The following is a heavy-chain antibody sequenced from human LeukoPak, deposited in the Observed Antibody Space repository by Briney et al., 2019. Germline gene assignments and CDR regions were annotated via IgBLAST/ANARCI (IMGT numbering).Heavy chain of an antibody. D-gene: IGHD3-10*01. Sequence: PSETLSLTCTVSGGSISSYYWSWIRQPPGKGLEWIGYIYYSGSTNYNPSLKSRVTISVDTSKNQFSLKLSSVTAADTAVYYYASGITMVYFDYWGQGTLVTVSS. V-gene: IGHV4-59*08. CDR2: IYYSGST. CDR1: GGSISSYY. CDR3: ASGITMVYFDY. J-gene: IGHJ4*02.